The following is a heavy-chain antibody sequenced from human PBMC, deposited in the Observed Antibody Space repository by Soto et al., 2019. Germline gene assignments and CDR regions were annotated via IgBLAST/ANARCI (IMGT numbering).Heavy chain of an antibody. V-gene: IGHV1-69*13. J-gene: IGHJ4*02. CDR2: IIPIFGTA. CDR1: GGTFSSYA. CDR3: ARTKIGLVRHWEFDY. Sequence: SVKVSCKTSGGTFSSYAISRVRQAPGQGLEWMGGIIPIFGTANYAQKFQGRVTITADESTSTAYMEVSSLRSEDTAVYYCARTKIGLVRHWEFDYWGQGTLVTVSS. D-gene: IGHD6-19*01.